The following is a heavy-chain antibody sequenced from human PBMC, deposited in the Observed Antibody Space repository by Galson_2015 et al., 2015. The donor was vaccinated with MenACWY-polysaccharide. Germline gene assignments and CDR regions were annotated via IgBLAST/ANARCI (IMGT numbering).Heavy chain of an antibody. CDR3: ARSGSHDY. CDR1: GFTFSNYH. J-gene: IGHJ4*02. V-gene: IGHV3-48*02. Sequence: SLRLSCAASGFTFSNYHMNWVRQAPGKGLEWVSYISPSSGTIFYADSVKGRFTISRDSAENSLYLQMNRLRDEDTAVYYCARSGSHDYWGQGTLVTVSS. D-gene: IGHD1-26*01. CDR2: ISPSSGTI.